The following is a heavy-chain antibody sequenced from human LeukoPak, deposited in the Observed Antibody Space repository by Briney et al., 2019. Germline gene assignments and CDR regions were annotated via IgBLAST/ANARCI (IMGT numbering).Heavy chain of an antibody. D-gene: IGHD3-10*01. CDR1: GFTFSSYN. J-gene: IGHJ4*02. Sequence: NPGGSLRLSCAASGFTFSSYNMNWVRQAPGKGLEWVSSISTGSTYMYYADSVKGRFTISRDNAKNSLYLQMNSLRADDTAVYYCAAGGPDYWGQGTLVTVSS. V-gene: IGHV3-21*01. CDR2: ISTGSTYM. CDR3: AAGGPDY.